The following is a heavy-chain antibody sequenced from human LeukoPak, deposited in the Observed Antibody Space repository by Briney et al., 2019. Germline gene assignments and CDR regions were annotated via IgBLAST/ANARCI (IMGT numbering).Heavy chain of an antibody. D-gene: IGHD3-22*01. CDR3: ARDYYYDSSGAYLDY. Sequence: GRSLRLSCAASGFTFSSYGMHWVRQAPGEGLEWVAVIWYDGSNKYYVDSVKGRFTISRDNSKNTLYLQMNSLRAEDTAVYYCARDYYYDSSGAYLDYWGQGTLVTVSS. CDR2: IWYDGSNK. J-gene: IGHJ4*02. V-gene: IGHV3-33*01. CDR1: GFTFSSYG.